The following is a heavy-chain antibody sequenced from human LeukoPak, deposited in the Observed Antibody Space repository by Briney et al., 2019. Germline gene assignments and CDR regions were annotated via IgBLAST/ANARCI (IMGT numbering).Heavy chain of an antibody. J-gene: IGHJ4*02. CDR2: IKSKTDGRTT. Sequence: PGGSLRLSCAASGFTFSNAWMSWVRQAPGKGLEWVGRIKSKTDGRTTDYAAPVKGRFTISRDDSKNTLYLQMNSLKTEDTAVYYCTTASYGPLWGQGTLVTVSS. D-gene: IGHD4-17*01. CDR1: GFTFSNAW. CDR3: TTASYGPL. V-gene: IGHV3-15*01.